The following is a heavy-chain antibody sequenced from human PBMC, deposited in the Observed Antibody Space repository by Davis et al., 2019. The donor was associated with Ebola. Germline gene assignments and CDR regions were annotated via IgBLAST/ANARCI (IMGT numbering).Heavy chain of an antibody. CDR2: TYYSGST. J-gene: IGHJ5*02. Sequence: MPSETLSLTCTVSGGSVSSGRYYWSWIRQPPGKGLEWIGYTYYSGSTYYNPSLESRVSISVDTSENHFSLRLSSVTAADTAVYYCARGAGVVSAFSRTPPNWFDPWGQGTLVTVSS. CDR1: GGSVSSGRYY. CDR3: ARGAGVVSAFSRTPPNWFDP. D-gene: IGHD3-3*02. V-gene: IGHV4-61*03.